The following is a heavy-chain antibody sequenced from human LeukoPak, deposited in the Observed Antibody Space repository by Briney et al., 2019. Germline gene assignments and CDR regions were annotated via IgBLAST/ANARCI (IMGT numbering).Heavy chain of an antibody. CDR1: GGSLGSYY. V-gene: IGHV4-59*01. CDR3: AGYGNYWDWYFDL. D-gene: IGHD4-11*01. J-gene: IGHJ2*01. CDR2: IHYSGST. Sequence: PSETLSLTCTVSGGSLGSYYWSWILQPPGKGLEGSGYIHYSGSTTHNPSLKIRVTISIDTSKNQISLRLTSVTAADTAVYYCAGYGNYWDWYFDLWGRGTLVTVSS.